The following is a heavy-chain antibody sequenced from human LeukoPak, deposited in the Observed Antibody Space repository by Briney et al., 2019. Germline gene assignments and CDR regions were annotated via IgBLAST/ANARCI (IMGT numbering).Heavy chain of an antibody. CDR1: GFTFSSYS. CDR2: ISSSSSYI. CDR3: ARADMALVPVFDY. D-gene: IGHD3-3*02. J-gene: IGHJ4*02. V-gene: IGHV3-21*01. Sequence: PGGSLRLSCAASGFTFSSYSMNWVRQAPGKGLEWVSSISSSSSYIYYADSVKGRFTISRDNAKNSVYLQLNSLRADDTAVYYCARADMALVPVFDYWGQGTLVTVSS.